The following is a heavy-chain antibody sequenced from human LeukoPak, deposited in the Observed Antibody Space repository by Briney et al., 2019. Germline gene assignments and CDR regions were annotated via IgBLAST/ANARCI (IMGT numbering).Heavy chain of an antibody. CDR3: ARDLTGTTVLPSGY. CDR1: GYTFTSYG. V-gene: IGHV1-18*01. J-gene: IGHJ4*02. CDR2: ISAYNGNT. D-gene: IGHD1-7*01. Sequence: ASVTVSCKASGYTFTSYGISWVRQAPGQGLEWMGWISAYNGNTNYAQKLQGRVTMTTDTSTSTAYMELRSLRSDDTAVYYCARDLTGTTVLPSGYWGQGTLVTVSS.